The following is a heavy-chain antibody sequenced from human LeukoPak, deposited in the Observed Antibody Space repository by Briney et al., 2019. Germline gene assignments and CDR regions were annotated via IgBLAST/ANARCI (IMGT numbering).Heavy chain of an antibody. V-gene: IGHV4-59*08. Sequence: PSETLSLTCTVSGGSISSYYWSWIRQPPGKGLEWIGYIYYSGSTNYNPSLKSRVTISVDTSKNQFSLKLSSVTAADTAVYYCARLRNFYRLTGYYLGQGTLVTVSS. D-gene: IGHD3-9*01. J-gene: IGHJ4*01. CDR3: ARLRNFYRLTGYY. CDR1: GGSISSYY. CDR2: IYYSGST.